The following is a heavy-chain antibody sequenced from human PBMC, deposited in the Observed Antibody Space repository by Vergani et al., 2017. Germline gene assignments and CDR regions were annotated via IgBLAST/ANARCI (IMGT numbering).Heavy chain of an antibody. CDR3: ASHQGLWYDELPPYYHYGMDV. V-gene: IGHV1-46*03. Sequence: QVQLVQSGAEVKKPGASVKVSCKASGYTFTSYYMHWVRQAPGQGLEWMGIINPSGGSTSYAQKFQGRVTMTRATSTSTVYMELSSLRAADTAVYYCASHQGLWYDELPPYYHYGMDVWGQGTMVIVSS. CDR1: GYTFTSYY. J-gene: IGHJ6*02. CDR2: INPSGGST. D-gene: IGHD3-10*01.